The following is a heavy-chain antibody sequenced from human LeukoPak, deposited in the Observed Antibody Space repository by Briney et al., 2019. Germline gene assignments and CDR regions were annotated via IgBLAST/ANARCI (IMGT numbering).Heavy chain of an antibody. CDR1: GFIVSNTY. V-gene: IGHV3-53*01. CDR3: ASLARDY. J-gene: IGHJ4*01. Sequence: GGSLRLSCAASGFIVSNTYMTWVRQAPGKGLEWVSVIHNDGSTYYADSVKGRFTVSRDNSKNMLFLRMNGLRVEDTAGYFCASLARDYWGQGTLVSVSS. D-gene: IGHD3-3*02. CDR2: IHNDGST.